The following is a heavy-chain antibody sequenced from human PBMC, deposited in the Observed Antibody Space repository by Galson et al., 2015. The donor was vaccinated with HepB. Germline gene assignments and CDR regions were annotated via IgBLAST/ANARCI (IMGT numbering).Heavy chain of an antibody. CDR3: ARVAAMAADGTRSNGFDP. D-gene: IGHD6-13*01. CDR1: GFTFSSYW. V-gene: IGHV3-74*01. Sequence: SLRLSCAASGFTFSSYWMNWVRQAPGKGLVWVSRINSDGSSTSYADSVKGRFTISRDNAKNTLYLQMNSLRAEDTAVYYCARVAAMAADGTRSNGFDPWGQGSLVTV. J-gene: IGHJ5*02. CDR2: INSDGSST.